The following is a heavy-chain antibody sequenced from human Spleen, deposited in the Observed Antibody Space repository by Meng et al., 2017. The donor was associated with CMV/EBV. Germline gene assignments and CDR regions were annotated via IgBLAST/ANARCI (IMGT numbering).Heavy chain of an antibody. CDR2: IIPDRGGT. J-gene: IGHJ5*02. CDR1: FTNSY. V-gene: IGHV1-2*02. CDR3: AISPTTIFAVLGHFDP. Sequence: FTNSYVRWVRQATGQGLQWMGWIIPDRGGTDFAQGFHGRLTLTTDTADTSISTAYMVLSSLTSDDTAVYYCAISPTTIFAVLGHFDPWGQGTLVTVSS. D-gene: IGHD3-3*01.